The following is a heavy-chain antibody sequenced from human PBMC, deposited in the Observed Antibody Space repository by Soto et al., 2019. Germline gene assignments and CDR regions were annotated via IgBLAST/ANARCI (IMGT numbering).Heavy chain of an antibody. V-gene: IGHV3-7*01. CDR2: INHAGSEK. CDR3: AREWSYFDY. J-gene: IGHJ4*02. Sequence: GGSLRLSCAASGFTFGSYWMGWVRQAPGKGLEWVANINHAGSEKCYVDSVKGRFTISRDNAKNSLYLQMNSLRAEDTAVYYCAREWSYFDYWGQGTLVTVSS. CDR1: GFTFGSYW. D-gene: IGHD3-3*01.